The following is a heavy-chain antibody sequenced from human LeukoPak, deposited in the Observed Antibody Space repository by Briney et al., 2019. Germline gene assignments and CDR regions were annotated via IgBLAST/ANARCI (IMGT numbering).Heavy chain of an antibody. CDR3: AKVGGIDWLSHYWYFDL. CDR2: ITGSGGST. D-gene: IGHD3-9*01. CDR1: GFTFSSYG. J-gene: IGHJ2*01. Sequence: PGGSLRLSCAASGFTFSSYGMSWVRQAPGKGLEWVSGITGSGGSTYYADSVKGRFTISRDNSKNTLYLQMNSLRAEDTAVYYCAKVGGIDWLSHYWYFDLWGRGTLVTVPS. V-gene: IGHV3-23*01.